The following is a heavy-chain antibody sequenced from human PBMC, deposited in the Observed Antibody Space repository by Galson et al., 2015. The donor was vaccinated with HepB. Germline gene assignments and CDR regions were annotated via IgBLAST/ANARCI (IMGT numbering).Heavy chain of an antibody. Sequence: SLRLSCAASGFSLENFGMSWVRQAPGKGLEWVSAINWSGSSTEVYADSAKGRFTISRDNVKNFLFLEMNSLRAEDTAMYHCARGRGAYPRHFFDLWGQGTLVTVSS. CDR2: INWSGSSTE. CDR3: ARGRGAYPRHFFDL. J-gene: IGHJ4*02. D-gene: IGHD3-10*01. CDR1: GFSLENFG. V-gene: IGHV3-20*01.